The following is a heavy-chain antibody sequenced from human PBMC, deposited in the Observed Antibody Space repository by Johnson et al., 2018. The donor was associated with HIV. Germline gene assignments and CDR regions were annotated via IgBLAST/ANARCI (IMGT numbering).Heavy chain of an antibody. D-gene: IGHD1-26*01. CDR2: ISSNGGST. V-gene: IGHV3-64*01. J-gene: IGHJ3*02. Sequence: MLLVESGGGLVQPGGSLRLSCAASGFTFSSYAMHWVRQAPGKVLEYVSAISSNGGSTYYANSVKGRFTISRDNSKNTLYLQMGSLRAEDMAVYYCAREGLIVGATLGAFDIWGQGTMVTVSS. CDR1: GFTFSSYA. CDR3: AREGLIVGATLGAFDI.